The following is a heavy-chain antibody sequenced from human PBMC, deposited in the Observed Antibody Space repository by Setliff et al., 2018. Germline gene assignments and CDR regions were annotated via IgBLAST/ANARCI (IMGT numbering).Heavy chain of an antibody. D-gene: IGHD3-22*01. CDR1: GYPLTAYY. CDR3: AREGVDSRSSTDYHYYMDV. Sequence: ASVKVSCKASGYPLTAYYIHWVRQAPGQGLEWMGWISPHTGVTNYAQKFQGRVAMTRDTSINTAYMELSTLRYDDTAVYYCAREGVDSRSSTDYHYYMDVWGKGTTVTVSS. V-gene: IGHV1-2*02. CDR2: ISPHTGVT. J-gene: IGHJ6*03.